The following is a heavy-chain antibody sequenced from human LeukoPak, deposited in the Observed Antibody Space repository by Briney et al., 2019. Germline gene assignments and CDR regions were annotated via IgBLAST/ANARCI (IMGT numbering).Heavy chain of an antibody. CDR3: ARDVVAAAGSWDY. Sequence: SETLSLTCTVSGGSISGYYWNWIRQPAGKGLEWIGRIYTSGSTNYNPSLKSRVTMSVDTSKNQFSLNLSSVTAADTAVYYCARDVVAAAGSWDYWGQGTLVTVSS. D-gene: IGHD6-13*01. V-gene: IGHV4-4*07. J-gene: IGHJ4*02. CDR1: GGSISGYY. CDR2: IYTSGST.